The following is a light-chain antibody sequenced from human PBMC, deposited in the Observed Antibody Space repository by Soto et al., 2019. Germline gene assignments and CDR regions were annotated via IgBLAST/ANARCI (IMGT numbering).Light chain of an antibody. J-gene: IGKJ1*01. CDR3: QQSDSTRWT. CDR1: QSISNY. Sequence: DIQMTQSPSSLSASIGDRVTITCRASQSISNYLNWYQQKPGKAPQLLIYAASSLQSGVPSRFSGSGSGTDFTLTISSLQPEDFATYYCQQSDSTRWTFGQGTKVGIK. V-gene: IGKV1-39*01. CDR2: AAS.